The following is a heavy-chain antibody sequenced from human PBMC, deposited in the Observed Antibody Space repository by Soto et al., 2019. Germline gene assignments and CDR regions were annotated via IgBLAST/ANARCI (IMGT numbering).Heavy chain of an antibody. V-gene: IGHV3-23*01. CDR1: GFSFDNYG. J-gene: IGHJ4*02. Sequence: EVQLLESGGDLVQPGGSLRLYCVASGFSFDNYGMSWVRQAPGKGLEWVSAIKSDGSSTYYAASVKDRFTISRDNSKNTLYLQLNSLRAEDTAVYYCAQLGLMTFSHKHYFNHWGRGTLVTVSS. D-gene: IGHD3-16*01. CDR3: AQLGLMTFSHKHYFNH. CDR2: IKSDGSST.